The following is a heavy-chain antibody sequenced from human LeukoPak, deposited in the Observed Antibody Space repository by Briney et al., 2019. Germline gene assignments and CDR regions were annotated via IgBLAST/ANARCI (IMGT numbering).Heavy chain of an antibody. CDR1: GFTFSGYW. CDR2: IKQDGSEK. V-gene: IGHV3-7*01. CDR3: ARDADYFEY. J-gene: IGHJ4*02. Sequence: GGSLRLSCAASGFTFSGYWMSWVRQAPGKGLEWVANIKQDGSEKHYVDSVKGRFTISRDNAKNSLYLQMNSLRVEDTAVYYCARDADYFEYWGQGTLVTVSS.